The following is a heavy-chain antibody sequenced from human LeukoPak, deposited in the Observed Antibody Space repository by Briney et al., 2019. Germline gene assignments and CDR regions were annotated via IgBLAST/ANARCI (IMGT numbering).Heavy chain of an antibody. V-gene: IGHV3-23*01. CDR2: ISGSGGST. Sequence: PGGSLRLSCAASGFTFSSYAMSWVRQAPGKWLEWVSAISGSGGSTYYADSVKGRFTISRDNSKNTLYLQMNSLRAEDTAVYYCAKDQIYGDLQHDYWGQGTLVTVSS. D-gene: IGHD4-17*01. CDR3: AKDQIYGDLQHDY. J-gene: IGHJ4*02. CDR1: GFTFSSYA.